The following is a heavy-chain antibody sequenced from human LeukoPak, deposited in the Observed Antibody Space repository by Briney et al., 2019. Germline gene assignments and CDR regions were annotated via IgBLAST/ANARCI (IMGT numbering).Heavy chain of an antibody. V-gene: IGHV3-9*01. D-gene: IGHD1-26*01. CDR1: GFTFKDYG. CDR2: INWNGGGT. J-gene: IGHJ6*02. Sequence: PGRSLRLSCAATGFTFKDYGRHWVRQPPGKGLEWVSSINWNGGGTDYADSVKGQFTISRDNAKNSLYLQLSSLRPEDTALYYCAKHMRATNTYSFFGLDVWGQGTTVTVSS. CDR3: AKHMRATNTYSFFGLDV.